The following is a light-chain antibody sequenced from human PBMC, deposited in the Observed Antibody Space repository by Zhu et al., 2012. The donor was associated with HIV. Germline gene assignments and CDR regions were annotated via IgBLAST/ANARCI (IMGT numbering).Light chain of an antibody. J-gene: IGKJ2*01. CDR3: HQSYSAPYT. CDR1: QNIANY. CDR2: GAS. V-gene: IGKV1-39*01. Sequence: DIRMTQSPASLSASVADRVTITCRASQNIANYVNWYQHRPGKAPKLLIYGASSLQAGVPLRFNGSGSVTEFTLTINSLQPDDFASYYCHQSYSAPYTFGPG.